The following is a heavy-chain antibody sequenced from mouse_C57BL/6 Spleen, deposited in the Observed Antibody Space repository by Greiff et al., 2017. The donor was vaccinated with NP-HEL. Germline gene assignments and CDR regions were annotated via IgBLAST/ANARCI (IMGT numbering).Heavy chain of an antibody. CDR1: GFTFSSYA. J-gene: IGHJ1*03. V-gene: IGHV5S21*01. CDR3: TRRGSSLSWYFDV. D-gene: IGHD1-1*01. Sequence: EVHLVESGEGLVKPGGSLKLSCAACGFTFSSYAMSWVRQTPEKRLEWVAYISSGGDYIYYADTVKGRFTISRDNARNTLYLQMSSLKSEDTAMYYCTRRGSSLSWYFDVWGTGTTVTVSS. CDR2: ISSGGDYI.